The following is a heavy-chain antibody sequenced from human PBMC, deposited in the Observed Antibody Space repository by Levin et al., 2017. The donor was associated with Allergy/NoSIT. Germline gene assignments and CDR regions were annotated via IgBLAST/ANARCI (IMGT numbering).Heavy chain of an antibody. J-gene: IGHJ6*02. D-gene: IGHD2-2*01. CDR1: GGSVRRGTY. CDR3: ARDKVIPAANGYYYYGMDV. Sequence: SQTLSLPCTVSGGSVRRGTYWSWIRQTPGKGLEWIGHISDSGTTKYNPSLKSRVIISIDTSKNQFSLKLSSVTAADTAVYYCARDKVIPAANGYYYYGMDVWGQGTTVTVSS. CDR2: ISDSGTT. V-gene: IGHV4-61*01.